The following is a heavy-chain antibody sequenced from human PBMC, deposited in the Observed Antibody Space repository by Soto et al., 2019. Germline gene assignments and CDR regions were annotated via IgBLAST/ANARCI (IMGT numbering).Heavy chain of an antibody. CDR3: ARGRGSTGYLGREHYFDY. D-gene: IGHD2-2*01. J-gene: IGHJ4*02. CDR2: IDIGGNT. CDR1: GFSVTNNY. Sequence: EVQVVESGGGLVQPGGSLRLSCAASGFSVTNNYMNWVRQARGKGRDWVSIIDIGGNTYYADSVKDRFTISRNNSRNTLYLHMDSLRAEDTAVYYCARGRGSTGYLGREHYFDYWGQGTLVTVSP. V-gene: IGHV3-66*01.